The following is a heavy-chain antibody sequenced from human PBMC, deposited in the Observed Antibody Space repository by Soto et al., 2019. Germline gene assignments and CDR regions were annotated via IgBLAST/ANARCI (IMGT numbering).Heavy chain of an antibody. CDR3: ARDRLGIEEGAFDI. V-gene: IGHV4-39*07. J-gene: IGHJ3*02. CDR2: IYYSGST. D-gene: IGHD7-27*01. CDR1: GGSISSSSYY. Sequence: SETLSLTCTVSGGSISSSSYYWGWIRQPPGKGLEWIGSIYYSGSTYYNPSLKSRVTISVDTSKNQFSLKLSSVTAADTAVYYCARDRLGIEEGAFDIWGQGTMVTVSS.